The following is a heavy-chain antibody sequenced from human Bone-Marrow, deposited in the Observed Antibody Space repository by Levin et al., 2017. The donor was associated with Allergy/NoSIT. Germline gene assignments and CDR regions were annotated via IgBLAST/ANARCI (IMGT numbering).Heavy chain of an antibody. CDR3: ARVVEGVVATVTSEYFDS. J-gene: IGHJ4*02. D-gene: IGHD2-15*01. CDR2: IKFDGSEK. Sequence: GGSLRLSCAASGFIFSNFWMSWVRQDSRKGLEWVANIKFDGSEKYYVDSVTGRFTISRDNAKNSLFLQMDSLGAETPAVYSCARVVEGVVATVTSEYFDSWGQGTLVTVSS. CDR1: GFIFSNFW. V-gene: IGHV3-7*01.